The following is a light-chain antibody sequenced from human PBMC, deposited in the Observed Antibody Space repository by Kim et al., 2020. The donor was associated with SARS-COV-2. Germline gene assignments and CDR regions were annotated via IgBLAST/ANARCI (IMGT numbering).Light chain of an antibody. CDR1: QSVSIY. Sequence: EIVLTQSPATLSLSPGERATLSCRASQSVSIYLAWYQQKPGQAPRLLIYDASNRATGIPARFTGSGSGTDFSLTISSLGPEDFAVYYYQQSNTWPLTFGGGTKVDIK. J-gene: IGKJ4*01. CDR2: DAS. CDR3: QQSNTWPLT. V-gene: IGKV3-11*01.